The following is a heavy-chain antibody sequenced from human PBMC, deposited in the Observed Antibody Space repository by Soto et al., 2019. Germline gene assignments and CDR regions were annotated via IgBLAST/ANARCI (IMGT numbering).Heavy chain of an antibody. CDR3: ATRLVGWFDPDRLHYYYSLDV. V-gene: IGHV3-23*01. J-gene: IGHJ6*02. CDR1: GFKFSNYA. CDR2: VDVSGESP. D-gene: IGHD6-19*01. Sequence: EVQLLESGGDLVHPGGSLRLSCAASGFKFSNYAMTWVRQAPGKGLEWVSSVDVSGESPSYADAVKGRFSISRDNTKNTLYLQVNSLRVGDTAIYYCATRLVGWFDPDRLHYYYSLDVWGQGTTVSVSS.